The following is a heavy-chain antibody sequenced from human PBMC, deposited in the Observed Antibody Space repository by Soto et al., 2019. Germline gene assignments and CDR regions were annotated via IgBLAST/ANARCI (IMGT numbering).Heavy chain of an antibody. CDR1: GFTFSSYR. CDR3: AREGVGYCSGNQYFDY. CDR2: IKQDGSEK. J-gene: IGHJ4*02. V-gene: IGHV3-7*01. D-gene: IGHD3-10*01. Sequence: PGGSLRLSCAASGFTFSSYRMSCVRQAPGKGLEWGANIKQDGSEKYYVDSVKGRFTISRDNAKNSMYLQMNSLRAEDTAVYYCAREGVGYCSGNQYFDYWGQGTLVTVSS.